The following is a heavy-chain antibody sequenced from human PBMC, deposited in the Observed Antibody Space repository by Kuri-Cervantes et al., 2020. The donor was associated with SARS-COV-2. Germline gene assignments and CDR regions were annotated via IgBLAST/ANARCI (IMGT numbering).Heavy chain of an antibody. J-gene: IGHJ5*02. D-gene: IGHD5/OR15-5a*01. Sequence: CPVSGGSISSGSYYWGWIRQPAGKVLEWSGRIYTSGSTNYNPSLKSRVTISVDTSKNQFSLKLSSLTAADTAVYYCARERRVLSPPPFDTVGQRTLVTVSS. CDR1: GGSISSGSYY. CDR2: IYTSGST. V-gene: IGHV4-61*02. CDR3: ARERRVLSPPPFDT.